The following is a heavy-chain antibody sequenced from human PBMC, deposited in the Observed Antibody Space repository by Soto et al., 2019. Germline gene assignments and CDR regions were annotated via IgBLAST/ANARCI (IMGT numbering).Heavy chain of an antibody. CDR1: GGSISSGGYY. Sequence: QVQLQESGPGLVKPSQTLSLTCTVSGGSISSGGYYWSWIRQHPGKGLEWIGYIYYSGSTYYNPSLKSRVTISVDTSKNQCSLKLSSVTAADTAVYYCARLDYGDPRDFDYWGQGTLVTVSS. CDR3: ARLDYGDPRDFDY. CDR2: IYYSGST. D-gene: IGHD4-17*01. J-gene: IGHJ4*02. V-gene: IGHV4-31*03.